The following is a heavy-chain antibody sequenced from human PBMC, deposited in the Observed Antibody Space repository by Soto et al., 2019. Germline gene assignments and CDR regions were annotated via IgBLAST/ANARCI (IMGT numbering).Heavy chain of an antibody. CDR1: GFSLDEYG. V-gene: IGHV3-20*04. CDR2: MHRNGGST. Sequence: EVQLVESGGGVVRPGGSLRLACAVSGFSLDEYGMSWVRQAPGKGPEWVSGMHRNGGSTGYADSVKGRFTISRDDAKNSLYLQMNSLRAEDTAFYYCAXXXRXXXEXXDYGDSWGHGTLVTVSS. J-gene: IGHJ5*01. CDR3: AXXXRXXXEXXDYGDS. D-gene: IGHD4-17*01.